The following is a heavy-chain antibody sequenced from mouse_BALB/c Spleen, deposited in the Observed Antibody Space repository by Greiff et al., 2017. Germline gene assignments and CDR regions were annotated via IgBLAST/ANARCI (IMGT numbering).Heavy chain of an antibody. CDR3: ARHENDNPTPFAY. CDR2: ISSGGSYT. J-gene: IGHJ3*01. CDR1: GFTFSSYG. V-gene: IGHV5-6*01. Sequence: EVQLVESGGDLVKPGGSLKLSCAASGFTFSSYGMSWVRQTPDKRLEWVATISSGGSYTYYPDSVKGRFTISRDNAKNTMYLQMSSLKSEDTAMYYCARHENDNPTPFAYWGQGTLVTVSA. D-gene: IGHD1-3*01.